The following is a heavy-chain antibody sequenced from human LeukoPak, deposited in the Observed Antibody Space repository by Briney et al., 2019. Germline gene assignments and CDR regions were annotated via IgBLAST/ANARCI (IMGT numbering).Heavy chain of an antibody. J-gene: IGHJ4*02. CDR2: INPNSGGT. Sequence: ASVKVSCKASGYTFTGYYMHWVRQAPGQGLEWMGWINPNSGGTNYAQKFQGRVTMTRDTPISTAYMELSRLRSDDTAVYYCAREGYGGNAYYFDYWGQGTLVTVSS. CDR3: AREGYGGNAYYFDY. V-gene: IGHV1-2*02. CDR1: GYTFTGYY. D-gene: IGHD4-23*01.